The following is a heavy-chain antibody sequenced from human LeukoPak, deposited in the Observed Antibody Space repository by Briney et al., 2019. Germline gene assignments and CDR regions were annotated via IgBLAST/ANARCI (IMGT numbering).Heavy chain of an antibody. D-gene: IGHD5-18*01. CDR3: AKEKERIQLWSPYYFDY. J-gene: IGHJ4*02. CDR2: ISGSGGST. CDR1: GFTFSSYA. Sequence: GGSLRLSCAASGFTFSSYAMSWVRQAPGKGLEWVSAISGSGGSTYYADSVKGRFTISRDNSKNTLYLQMNSLRAEDTAVYYCAKEKERIQLWSPYYFDYWGQGTLVTVSS. V-gene: IGHV3-23*01.